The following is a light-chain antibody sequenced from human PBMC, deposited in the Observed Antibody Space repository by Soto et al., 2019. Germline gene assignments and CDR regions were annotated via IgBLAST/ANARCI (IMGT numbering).Light chain of an antibody. V-gene: IGLV2-14*03. CDR3: TSYTSSTTVV. CDR2: DVS. J-gene: IGLJ2*01. CDR1: SSDVGGYNW. Sequence: QLVLTQPASVSGSPGQSITISCTGTSSDVGGYNWVSWYQQHPGKAPKLMIYDVSNRPSGVSNRFSGSKSGNTASLTISGLQAEDEADYYCTSYTSSTTVVFGGGSKLTVL.